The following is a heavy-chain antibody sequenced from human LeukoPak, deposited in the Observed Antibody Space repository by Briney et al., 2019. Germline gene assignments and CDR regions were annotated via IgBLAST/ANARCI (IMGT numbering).Heavy chain of an antibody. CDR2: IKSDGSST. J-gene: IGHJ1*01. CDR3: AEGTTG. Sequence: PGGSLRLSCAASGFTFSRYWMHWVRQAPGKGLVWVSCIKSDGSSTSTADSAKGRFTISRDNAKNTVYLQMNSLRAEDTAIYYCAEGTTGWGQGTLVTVSS. CDR1: GFTFSRYW. D-gene: IGHD1-1*01. V-gene: IGHV3-74*01.